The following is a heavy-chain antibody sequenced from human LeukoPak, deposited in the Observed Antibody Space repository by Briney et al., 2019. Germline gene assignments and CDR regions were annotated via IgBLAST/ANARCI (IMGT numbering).Heavy chain of an antibody. CDR2: ISGSGGST. V-gene: IGHV3-23*01. CDR1: GFTFSSYA. D-gene: IGHD5-12*01. Sequence: GGSLRLSCAASGFTFSSYAMSWVRQAPGKGPEWVSGISGSGGSTYYADSVKGRFTISRDNSKNTLYLQMNSLRAEDTAVYYCARGPSGYHNTGGQGTLVTVSS. CDR3: ARGPSGYHNT. J-gene: IGHJ4*02.